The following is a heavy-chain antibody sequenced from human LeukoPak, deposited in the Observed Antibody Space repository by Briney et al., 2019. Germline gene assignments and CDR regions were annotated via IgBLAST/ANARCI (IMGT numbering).Heavy chain of an antibody. Sequence: GGSLRLSCAASGFTFSSYSMNWVRQAPGKGLEWVSYISSSSSTIYYADSVKGQFTISRDNAKNSLYLQMNSLRDEDTAVYYCAREGDYYDSSGYPCDYWGQGTLVTVSS. CDR1: GFTFSSYS. CDR3: AREGDYYDSSGYPCDY. CDR2: ISSSSSTI. J-gene: IGHJ4*02. D-gene: IGHD3-22*01. V-gene: IGHV3-48*02.